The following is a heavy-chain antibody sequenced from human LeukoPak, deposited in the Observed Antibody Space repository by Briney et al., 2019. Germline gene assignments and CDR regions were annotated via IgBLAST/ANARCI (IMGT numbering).Heavy chain of an antibody. CDR2: INHSGST. CDR3: ARPPRRAAHGYFDL. J-gene: IGHJ2*01. Sequence: KSSETLSLTCAVYGGSFSAYYWTWIRQPPGKGLEWIGEINHSGSTNYNPSLKSRVIISIDTSKNQFSLKLTSVTAADTAIYYCARPPRRAAHGYFDLWGRGTLVTVSS. D-gene: IGHD2-15*01. CDR1: GGSFSAYY. V-gene: IGHV4-34*01.